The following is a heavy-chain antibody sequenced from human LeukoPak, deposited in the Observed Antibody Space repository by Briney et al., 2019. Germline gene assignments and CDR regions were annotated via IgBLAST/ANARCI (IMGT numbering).Heavy chain of an antibody. CDR1: GGTFSSYA. Sequence: SVKVSCMASGGTFSSYAISWVRQAPGQGLEWMGRIIPIFGIANYAQKFQGRVTITADKSTSTAYMELSSLRSEDTAVYYCARDRAITGTTDAFDIWGQGTMVTVSS. D-gene: IGHD1-20*01. J-gene: IGHJ3*02. CDR3: ARDRAITGTTDAFDI. CDR2: IIPIFGIA. V-gene: IGHV1-69*04.